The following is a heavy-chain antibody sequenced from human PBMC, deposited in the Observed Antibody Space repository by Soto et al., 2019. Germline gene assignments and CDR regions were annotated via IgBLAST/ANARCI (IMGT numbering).Heavy chain of an antibody. CDR3: ARDDIGPPRYDILTGPGLTRYYYYYMDV. J-gene: IGHJ6*03. CDR1: GYTFTSYG. D-gene: IGHD3-9*01. CDR2: ISAYNGNT. V-gene: IGHV1-18*01. Sequence: ASVKVSCKASGYTFTSYGISWVRQAPGQGLEWMGWISAYNGNTNYAQKLQGRVTMTTGTSTSTAYMELRSLRSDDTAVYYCARDDIGPPRYDILTGPGLTRYYYYYMDVWGKGTTVTVSS.